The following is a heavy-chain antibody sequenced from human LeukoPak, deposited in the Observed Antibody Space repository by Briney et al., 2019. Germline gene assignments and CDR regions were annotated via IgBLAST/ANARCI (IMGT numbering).Heavy chain of an antibody. CDR2: ISYDGSNK. Sequence: PGGSLRLSCAASGFTFSSYAMHWVRQAPGKGLEWVAVISYDGSNKYYADSVKGRFTISRDNSKNTLYLQMNSLRAEDTAVYYCARASGSNYYYMDIWGKGTTVTVPS. D-gene: IGHD2-15*01. V-gene: IGHV3-30*04. CDR3: ARASGSNYYYMDI. J-gene: IGHJ6*03. CDR1: GFTFSSYA.